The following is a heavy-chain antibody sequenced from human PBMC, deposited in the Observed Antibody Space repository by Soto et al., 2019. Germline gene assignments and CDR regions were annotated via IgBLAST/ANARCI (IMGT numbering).Heavy chain of an antibody. CDR2: IWYDGSNK. J-gene: IGHJ5*02. Sequence: QVQLVESGGGVVQPGRSLRLSCAASGFTFSSYGMHWVRQAPGKGLEWVAVIWYDGSNKYYADSVKGLFTISRDNSKNTLYLQMNSLRAEDTAVYYCARGGSSGWYLPFDPWGQGTLVTVSS. CDR3: ARGGSSGWYLPFDP. V-gene: IGHV3-33*01. CDR1: GFTFSSYG. D-gene: IGHD6-19*01.